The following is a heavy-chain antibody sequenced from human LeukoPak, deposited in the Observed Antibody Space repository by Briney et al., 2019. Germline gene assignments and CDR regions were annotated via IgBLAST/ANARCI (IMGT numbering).Heavy chain of an antibody. D-gene: IGHD6-19*01. CDR2: ISGSGGST. CDR3: AKDEPSSIAVAGTTGDY. J-gene: IGHJ4*02. Sequence: GGSLRLSCAASGFTFSSYAMSWVRQAPGKGLEWVSAISGSGGSTYYADSVKGRFTISRDNSKNTPYLQMNSLRAEDTAVYYCAKDEPSSIAVAGTTGDYWGQGTLVTVSS. V-gene: IGHV3-23*01. CDR1: GFTFSSYA.